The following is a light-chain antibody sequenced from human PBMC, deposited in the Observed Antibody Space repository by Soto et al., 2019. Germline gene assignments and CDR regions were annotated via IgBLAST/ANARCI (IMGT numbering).Light chain of an antibody. CDR3: SSYTSSSTDD. CDR1: SSDVGGYNY. Sequence: QSALTQPSAVSGSPGQSITISCTGTSSDVGGYNYVSWYQQHPGKAPKIMIYEVSNRTSGVSNRFSGSKSGNTASLTISGLQAEDEADYYCSSYTSSSTDDFGTGTKVTVL. V-gene: IGLV2-14*01. J-gene: IGLJ1*01. CDR2: EVS.